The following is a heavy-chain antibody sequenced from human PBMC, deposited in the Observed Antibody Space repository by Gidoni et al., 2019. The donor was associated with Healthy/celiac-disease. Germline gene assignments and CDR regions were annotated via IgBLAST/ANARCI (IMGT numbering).Heavy chain of an antibody. V-gene: IGHV4-31*03. CDR2: IYYSGST. D-gene: IGHD6-6*01. Sequence: QVQLQESGPGLVTPSQTLSLTCTVSGGSISSGGYYWSWIRQHPGKGLEWIGYIYYSGSTYYNPSLKSRVTISVDTSKNQFSLKLSSVTAADTAVYYCARDQGSSWLGAYYYYGMDVWGQGTTVTVSS. CDR1: GGSISSGGYY. CDR3: ARDQGSSWLGAYYYYGMDV. J-gene: IGHJ6*02.